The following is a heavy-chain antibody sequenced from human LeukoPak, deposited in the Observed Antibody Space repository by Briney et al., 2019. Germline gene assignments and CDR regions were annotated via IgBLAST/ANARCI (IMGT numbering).Heavy chain of an antibody. J-gene: IGHJ5*02. CDR3: ARPHGYCSGGSCANWFDP. Sequence: GGSLRLSCAASGFTFSSYWMHWVRQAPGKGLVWVSRINSDGSSTSYADSVKGRFAISRDNAKNTLYLQMNSLRAEDTAVYYCARPHGYCSGGSCANWFDPWDQGTLVTVSS. V-gene: IGHV3-74*01. CDR1: GFTFSSYW. CDR2: INSDGSST. D-gene: IGHD2-15*01.